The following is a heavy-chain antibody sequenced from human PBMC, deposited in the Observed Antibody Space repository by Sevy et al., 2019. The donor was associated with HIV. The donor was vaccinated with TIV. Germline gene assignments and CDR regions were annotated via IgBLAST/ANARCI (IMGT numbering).Heavy chain of an antibody. V-gene: IGHV3-74*01. D-gene: IGHD1-26*01. CDR1: GITLGHYW. Sequence: GGSLRLSCLGSGITLGHYWAHWVRQAPGKGLVWVSCMSSTGARIVYADSVKGRFTISRDNAKDTVYLQLSSLRPEDTAIYYCASGGGSSGSSFDCDFWGPGTLVTVSS. J-gene: IGHJ4*02. CDR2: MSSTGARI. CDR3: ASGGGSSGSSFDCDF.